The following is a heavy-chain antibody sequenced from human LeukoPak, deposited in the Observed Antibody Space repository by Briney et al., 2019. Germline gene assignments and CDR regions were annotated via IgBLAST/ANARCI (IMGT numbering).Heavy chain of an antibody. V-gene: IGHV3-33*08. CDR3: AQARPPRPYGPRGVY. J-gene: IGHJ4*02. Sequence: GGSLRLSCAASGFTFNSYGMHWVRQAPGKGLEWVAVIWYGGNNKYYADSVKGRFTISRDNSKNTLYLQMNSLRVEDTAVYYWAQARPPRPYGPRGVYGGKGALVIVSS. D-gene: IGHD3-10*01. CDR2: IWYGGNNK. CDR1: GFTFNSYG.